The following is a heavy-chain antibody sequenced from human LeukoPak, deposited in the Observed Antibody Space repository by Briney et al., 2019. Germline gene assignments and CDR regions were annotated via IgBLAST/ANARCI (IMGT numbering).Heavy chain of an antibody. CDR2: YSSSTI. D-gene: IGHD4-17*01. CDR1: GFTFSSYS. V-gene: IGHV3-48*01. J-gene: IGHJ4*02. Sequence: GGSLRLSCAASGFTFSSYSMSYSSSTIYYADSVKGRFTISRDNGKNSLYLQMNSLRAEDTAVYYCARDRLHYGEYEKTFDYWGQGTLVTVSS. CDR3: ARDRLHYGEYEKTFDY.